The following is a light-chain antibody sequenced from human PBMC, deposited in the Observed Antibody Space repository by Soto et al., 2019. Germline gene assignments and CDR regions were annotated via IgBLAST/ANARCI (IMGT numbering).Light chain of an antibody. CDR2: KAS. J-gene: IGKJ1*01. V-gene: IGKV1-5*03. CDR1: QSISSW. CDR3: QKYNSNAWT. Sequence: DIQMTQSPSTLSASVGDRVTITCRASQSISSWLAWYQQKPGKAPTLLSYKASSLESGVPSRLRGSGSGTEFTLTISSRQPDDFATYYLQKYNSNAWTFGQGTQVEIK.